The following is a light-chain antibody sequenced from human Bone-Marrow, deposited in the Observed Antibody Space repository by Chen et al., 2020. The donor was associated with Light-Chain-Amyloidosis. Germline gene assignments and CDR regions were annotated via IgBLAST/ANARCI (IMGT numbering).Light chain of an antibody. Sequence: DIQMTQSPSSLSASVGDRVTISCRASQDIYNYLAWYQQKPGKVPKLLIYAASTLQSGVPSRFSGGGSGTYFTLTISSLQPEDGATYYCQKYDNVPPTFGRGTKVEIK. CDR2: AAS. J-gene: IGKJ1*01. CDR1: QDIYNY. CDR3: QKYDNVPPT. V-gene: IGKV1-27*01.